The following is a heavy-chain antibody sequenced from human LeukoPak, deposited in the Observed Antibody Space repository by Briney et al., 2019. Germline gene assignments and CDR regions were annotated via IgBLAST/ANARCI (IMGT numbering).Heavy chain of an antibody. CDR3: AKDSNTNRDFDY. D-gene: IGHD1-14*01. CDR2: ISYDGSNK. J-gene: IGHJ4*02. Sequence: GGSLRLSCAASGFTFSSYAMHWVRQAPGKGLEWVAVISYDGSNKYYADSVKGRFTISRDNSKNTLYLQMNSLRAEDTAVYYCAKDSNTNRDFDYWGQGTLVTVSS. CDR1: GFTFSSYA. V-gene: IGHV3-30-3*01.